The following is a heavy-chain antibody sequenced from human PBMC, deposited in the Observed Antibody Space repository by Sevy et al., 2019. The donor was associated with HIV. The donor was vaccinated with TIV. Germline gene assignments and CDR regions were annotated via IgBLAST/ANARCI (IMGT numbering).Heavy chain of an antibody. V-gene: IGHV3-23*01. J-gene: IGHJ4*02. Sequence: GGSLRLSCAASGFTFSIYAMSWVRQAPGKGLEWVSVISITGGSTYYADSVKGWFTISRDNSNNTLYLQMNTLRAEDTAVYYCAKDRVSGTYYTGDFDYWGQGTLDTVSS. D-gene: IGHD3-10*01. CDR2: ISITGGST. CDR1: GFTFSIYA. CDR3: AKDRVSGTYYTGDFDY.